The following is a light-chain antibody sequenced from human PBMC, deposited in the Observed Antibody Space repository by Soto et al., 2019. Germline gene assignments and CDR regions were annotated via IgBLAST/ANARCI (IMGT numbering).Light chain of an antibody. Sequence: DIQMTQSPSTLSASVGDRVTITCRASQSISSRLAWYQKKPGKAPNLLIYDALNLESGVPSRFSGSGSGTEFTVSIGSLQPDDFATYYCQQYDNYFRYTFGQGTKLEIK. CDR3: QQYDNYFRYT. V-gene: IGKV1-5*01. CDR1: QSISSR. J-gene: IGKJ2*01. CDR2: DAL.